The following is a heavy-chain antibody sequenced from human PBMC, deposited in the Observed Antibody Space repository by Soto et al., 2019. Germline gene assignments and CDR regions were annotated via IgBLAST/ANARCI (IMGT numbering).Heavy chain of an antibody. V-gene: IGHV4-31*03. D-gene: IGHD6-13*01. CDR2: IYYSGDT. Sequence: QVQLQESGPGLVEPSQTLSLTCNVSGGSISSGGYHWSWIRQHPGKGLEWIAYIYYSGDTYYNPSLKSRVAISVHTSKKPFSLNLSSATAADTAVYYCARLAYSSRGGQFFDYWGQGVLVTVSS. CDR3: ARLAYSSRGGQFFDY. J-gene: IGHJ4*02. CDR1: GGSISSGGYH.